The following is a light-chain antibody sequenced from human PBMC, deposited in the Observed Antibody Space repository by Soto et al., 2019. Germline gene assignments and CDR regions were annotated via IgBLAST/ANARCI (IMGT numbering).Light chain of an antibody. J-gene: IGKJ1*01. V-gene: IGKV3-20*01. CDR3: LQCGTSPWT. CDR1: QSVTSTY. CDR2: GAS. Sequence: EIVLTQSPGTLSLSPGERATLSCRACQSVTSTYLVWFQHKPGQAPRLLIYGASSRATGIPDRFSGSGSGTDFTLTISRLEPEDFAVYYCLQCGTSPWTFGQGTKVEIK.